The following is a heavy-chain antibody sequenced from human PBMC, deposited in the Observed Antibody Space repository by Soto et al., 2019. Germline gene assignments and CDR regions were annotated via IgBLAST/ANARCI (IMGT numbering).Heavy chain of an antibody. D-gene: IGHD4-17*01. CDR3: ARARGDYGDSGYFDY. J-gene: IGHJ4*02. V-gene: IGHV1-3*01. CDR2: INAGNGNT. CDR1: GYTCTSYA. Sequence: QVQLVQCGAEVKKPGASVKVSCKASGYTCTSYAMHWVRQAPGQRLEWMGWINAGNGNTKYSQKFQGRVTITRDTSASTAYMELSSLRSEDTAVHYCARARGDYGDSGYFDYWGQGTLVTVSS.